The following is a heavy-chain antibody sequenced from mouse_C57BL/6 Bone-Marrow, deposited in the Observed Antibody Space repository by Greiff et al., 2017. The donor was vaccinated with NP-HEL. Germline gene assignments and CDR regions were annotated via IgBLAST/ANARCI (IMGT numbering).Heavy chain of an antibody. D-gene: IGHD1-1*01. CDR2: ISDGGSYT. CDR3: ARSFITTVVPWYFDV. V-gene: IGHV5-4*01. Sequence: EVQLVESGGGLVKPGGSLKLSCAASGFTFSSYAMSWVRQTPEKRLEWVATISDGGSYTYYPDNVKGRFTISRDNAKNNLYLQMSHLKSEDTAMYYCARSFITTVVPWYFDVWGTGTTVTVSS. J-gene: IGHJ1*03. CDR1: GFTFSSYA.